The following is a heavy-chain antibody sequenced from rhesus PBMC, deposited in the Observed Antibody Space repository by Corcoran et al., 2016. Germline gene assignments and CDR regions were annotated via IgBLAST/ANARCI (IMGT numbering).Heavy chain of an antibody. CDR2: IGGSSGST. Sequence: QVQLQESGPGLVKPSETLSLTCAVSGYSISSGYGWSWIRQPPGKGLEWIGYIGGSSGSTNYNPSLESRVSISKDTSKNQFSLKLSSVTAADTAVYYCARDLGYYSGSYYSFDYWGQGVLVTVSS. D-gene: IGHD3-16*01. CDR3: ARDLGYYSGSYYSFDY. CDR1: GYSISSGYG. J-gene: IGHJ4*01. V-gene: IGHV4-127*01.